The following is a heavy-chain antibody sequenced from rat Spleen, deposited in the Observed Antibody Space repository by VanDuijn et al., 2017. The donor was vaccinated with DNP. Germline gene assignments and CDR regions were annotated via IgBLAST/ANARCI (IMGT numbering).Heavy chain of an antibody. CDR1: GFTFSDYY. J-gene: IGHJ2*01. CDR3: VRQDGY. CDR2: ISYDGSST. V-gene: IGHV5-7*01. Sequence: EVQLVESGGGLVQPGRSLKLSCAASGFTFSDYYMAWVRQAPKKGLEWVATISYDGSSTYYRDSVKGRFIISRDNAKSTLYLQMDSLRSEDTATYYCVRQDGYWGQGVMVTVSS.